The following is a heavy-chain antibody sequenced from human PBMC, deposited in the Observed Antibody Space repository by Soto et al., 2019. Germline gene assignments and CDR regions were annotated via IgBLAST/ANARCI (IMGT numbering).Heavy chain of an antibody. CDR2: VSSDGTAE. J-gene: IGHJ3*02. CDR1: GFTFSDYA. CDR3: AKAETRGRGTPFSCDI. Sequence: QVQLVESAGGVVQPGGSLRLSCSASGFTFSDYAMHWVRQAPGEGLEWVATVSSDGTAEYYATSVKGRFAISKDKSMSIFVLQMDRLSVDDAAVYYCAKAETRGRGTPFSCDIWGQGTMVPVSS. D-gene: IGHD3-10*01. V-gene: IGHV3-30*18.